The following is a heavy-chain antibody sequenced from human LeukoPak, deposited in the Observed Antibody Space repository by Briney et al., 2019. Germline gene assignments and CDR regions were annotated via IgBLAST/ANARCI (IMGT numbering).Heavy chain of an antibody. Sequence: PGGSLRLSCAPAGFTFSTYAMHWVRQAPGEVPEWVAVISYEGSNKYYADSVKGRFAISRDNSKNTLYLQMNSLRAEDTAVYFCARDSTYYYDSGSSGPHYFDYWGQGTLVTVSS. CDR3: ARDSTYYYDSGSSGPHYFDY. D-gene: IGHD3-10*01. CDR1: GFTFSTYA. V-gene: IGHV3-30*01. J-gene: IGHJ4*02. CDR2: ISYEGSNK.